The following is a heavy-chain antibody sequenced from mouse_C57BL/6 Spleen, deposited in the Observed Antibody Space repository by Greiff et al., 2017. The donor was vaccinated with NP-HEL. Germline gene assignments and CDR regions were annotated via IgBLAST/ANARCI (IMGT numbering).Heavy chain of an antibody. CDR2: IRSKSNNYAT. Sequence: EVQLVESGGGLVQPKGSLKLSCAASGFSFNTYAMNWVRQAPGKGLEWVARIRSKSNNYATYYADSVKDRFTISRDDSESMLYLQMNNLKTEDTAMYYCVRQYSNNYLAYWGQGTLVTVSA. D-gene: IGHD2-5*01. CDR3: VRQYSNNYLAY. V-gene: IGHV10-1*01. J-gene: IGHJ3*01. CDR1: GFSFNTYA.